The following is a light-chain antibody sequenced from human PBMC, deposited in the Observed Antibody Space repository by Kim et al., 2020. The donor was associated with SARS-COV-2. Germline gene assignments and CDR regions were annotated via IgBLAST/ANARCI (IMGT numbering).Light chain of an antibody. CDR2: DAS. CDR3: QHRNNWPPT. V-gene: IGKV3-11*01. J-gene: IGKJ5*01. Sequence: SRGERDTLSCRTSESISSMYLVWYQHKPGQAPRLLLYDASNRATGIPARFSGSGSGTHFTLTISSLEPEDFAIYYCQHRNNWPPTFGQGTRLEIK. CDR1: ESISSMY.